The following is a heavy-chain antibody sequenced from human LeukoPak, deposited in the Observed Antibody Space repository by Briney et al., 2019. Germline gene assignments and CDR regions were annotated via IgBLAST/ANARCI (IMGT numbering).Heavy chain of an antibody. CDR3: ARGIAVAGTWDYYYYGMDV. CDR2: INPNSGGT. V-gene: IGHV1-2*06. J-gene: IGHJ6*02. D-gene: IGHD6-19*01. CDR1: GYTFTGYY. Sequence: ASVKVSCKASGYTFTGYYMHWVRQAPGQGLEWMGRINPNSGGTNYAQKFQGRVTMTRDTSISTAYMELSRLRSDDTAVYYCARGIAVAGTWDYYYYGMDVWGQGTTVTVSS.